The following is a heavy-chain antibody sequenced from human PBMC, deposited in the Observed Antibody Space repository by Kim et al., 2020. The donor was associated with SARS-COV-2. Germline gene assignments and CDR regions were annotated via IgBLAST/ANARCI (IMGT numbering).Heavy chain of an antibody. CDR3: AKAVLRGVNYCCYGMVV. CDR2: ISYDGSNK. Sequence: GGSLRLSCAASGFTFNTYGMYWVRQAPGKGLEWVAVISYDGSNKYYADSVKGRFTISRDNSKNTLYLQMNSLRAEDTAVYYCAKAVLRGVNYCCYGMVV. V-gene: IGHV3-30*18. J-gene: IGHJ6*01. D-gene: IGHD3-10*01. CDR1: GFTFNTYG.